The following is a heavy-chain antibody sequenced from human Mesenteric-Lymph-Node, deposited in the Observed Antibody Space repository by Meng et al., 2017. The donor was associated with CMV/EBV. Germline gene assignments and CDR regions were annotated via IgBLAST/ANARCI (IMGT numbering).Heavy chain of an antibody. D-gene: IGHD2-2*02. J-gene: IGHJ6*02. Sequence: GGSLRLSCAASGFTFSSYAMTWVRQAPGKGLEWVSVISGSGSITYYADSVKGRFTISRDNSKNTLYLQMNSLRAEDTAVYYCAKTLRYCSSTSCYSGFDFYYYGMDVWGQGTTVTVSS. CDR1: GFTFSSYA. CDR3: AKTLRYCSSTSCYSGFDFYYYGMDV. CDR2: ISGSGSIT. V-gene: IGHV3-23*01.